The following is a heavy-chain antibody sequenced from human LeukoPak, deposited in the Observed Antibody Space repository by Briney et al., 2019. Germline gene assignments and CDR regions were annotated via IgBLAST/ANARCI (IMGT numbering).Heavy chain of an antibody. J-gene: IGHJ3*01. V-gene: IGHV3-7*03. D-gene: IGHD6-6*01. CDR1: GFTFSGFW. CDR3: ARSSYSISSSV. Sequence: GGSLRLSCAVSGFTFSGFWMSWSRQAPGKGLEWVASINSDGSEGYYADVVKGRFTISRDNSKNSLYLQMNSLRAEDTAVYYCARSSYSISSSVWGQGTMVTVSS. CDR2: INSDGSEG.